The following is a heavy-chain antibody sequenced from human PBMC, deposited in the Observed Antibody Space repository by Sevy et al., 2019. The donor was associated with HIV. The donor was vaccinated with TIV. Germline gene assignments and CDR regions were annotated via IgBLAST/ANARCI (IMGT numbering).Heavy chain of an antibody. Sequence: GGSLRLSCAASGFTVSSNYMSWVRQAPGKGLEWVSVIYSGGSTYYADSVKGRFTISRDNSKNTLYLQMNSLRAEDTAVYYCARRHVVPAAPHGDSSYYYYGMDVWGQGTTVTVSS. V-gene: IGHV3-66*01. D-gene: IGHD2-2*01. J-gene: IGHJ6*02. CDR1: GFTVSSNY. CDR3: ARRHVVPAAPHGDSSYYYYGMDV. CDR2: IYSGGST.